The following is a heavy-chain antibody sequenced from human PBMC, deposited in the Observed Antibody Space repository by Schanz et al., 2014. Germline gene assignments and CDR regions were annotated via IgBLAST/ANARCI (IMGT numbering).Heavy chain of an antibody. CDR2: ISSGSSTI. V-gene: IGHV3-11*04. CDR3: ASTYRSGWSIDY. D-gene: IGHD6-19*01. CDR1: GFIFSDHY. Sequence: QVQLVESGGGLVKPGGSLRLSCVVSGFIFSDHYMSWIRQAPGKGLEWISYISSGSSTIHYTDSVKGRFTISRDNAKNSLYLQMNSLRAEDAAVYYCASTYRSGWSIDYWGQGTLVTVSS. J-gene: IGHJ4*02.